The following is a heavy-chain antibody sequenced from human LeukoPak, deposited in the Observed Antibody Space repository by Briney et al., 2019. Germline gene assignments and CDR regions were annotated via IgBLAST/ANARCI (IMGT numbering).Heavy chain of an antibody. J-gene: IGHJ3*02. D-gene: IGHD3-10*01. CDR3: ARSDYGSGSYYAFDI. CDR1: GYTFTGYY. CDR2: INPNSGGT. V-gene: IGHV1-2*04. Sequence: ASVKVSCKASGYTFTGYYMHWVRQAPGQGLEWMGRINPNSGGTNYAQKFQGWVTMTRDTSISTAYMELSRLRSDDTAVYYCARSDYGSGSYYAFDIWGQGTMVTVSS.